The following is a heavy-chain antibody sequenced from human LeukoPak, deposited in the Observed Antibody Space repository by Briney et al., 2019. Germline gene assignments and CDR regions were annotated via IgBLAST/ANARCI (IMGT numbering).Heavy chain of an antibody. CDR1: GGSISSYY. CDR3: ARAGGWASEDYKDDAFHF. D-gene: IGHD6-19*01. J-gene: IGHJ3*01. Sequence: SETLSLTCTVSGGSISSYYWNWIRQPPGKGLEWIGYIYYSGNTNYNPSLKSRVTISVDTSKNQFSLELSSVTAADTAVYYCARAGGWASEDYKDDAFHFWGQGTVVTVSS. CDR2: IYYSGNT. V-gene: IGHV4-59*08.